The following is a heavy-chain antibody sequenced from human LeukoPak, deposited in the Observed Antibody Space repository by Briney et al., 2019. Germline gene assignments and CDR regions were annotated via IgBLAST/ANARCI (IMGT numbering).Heavy chain of an antibody. J-gene: IGHJ4*02. CDR2: MNPNSGNT. V-gene: IGHV1-8*01. Sequence: ASVRVSCKASGYTFSSHHINWVRQAAGQGLEWMGWMNPNSGNTAYAQKFQGRVTMTWDTSINTAYMELDSLRSEDTAVYYCARGRPTNLGGIYWGQGSLVTVSS. CDR1: GYTFSSHH. CDR3: ARGRPTNLGGIY. D-gene: IGHD7-27*01.